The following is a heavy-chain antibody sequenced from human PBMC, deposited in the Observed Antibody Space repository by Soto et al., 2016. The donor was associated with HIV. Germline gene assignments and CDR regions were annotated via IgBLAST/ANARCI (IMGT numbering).Heavy chain of an antibody. J-gene: IGHJ6*02. CDR2: IYYSGRT. CDR3: ARHKGSKWVTFTPAMDX. V-gene: IGHV4-39*01. D-gene: IGHD2-21*02. CDR1: GGSITSSYYY. Sequence: QLQLQESGPGLVKPSETLSLTCSVSGGSITSSYYYWGWIRQPPGKGLEWIGSIYYSGRTYYNPSLKSRVTISADTSKNQLSLRLNSVTATDTAVYYCARHKGSKWVTFTPAMDXWGQGTAVTVSS.